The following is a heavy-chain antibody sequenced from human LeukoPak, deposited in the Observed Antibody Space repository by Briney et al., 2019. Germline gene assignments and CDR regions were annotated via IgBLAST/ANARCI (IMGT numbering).Heavy chain of an antibody. CDR3: ARGVAAAAPSAY. V-gene: IGHV3-21*01. J-gene: IGHJ4*02. Sequence: GGSLRLSCAASGFTFSSYSMNWVRQAPGKGLEWVSSISSSSSYIYYADSVKGRFTISRDNAKNSLYLQMNSLRAEDTAVYYCARGVAAAAPSAYWGQGTLVTVSS. CDR2: ISSSSSYI. D-gene: IGHD6-13*01. CDR1: GFTFSSYS.